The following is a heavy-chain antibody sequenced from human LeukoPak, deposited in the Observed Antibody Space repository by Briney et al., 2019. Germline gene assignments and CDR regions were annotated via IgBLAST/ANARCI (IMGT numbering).Heavy chain of an antibody. D-gene: IGHD3-10*01. Sequence: PSETLSLTCAVYGGSFSGYCWSWIRQPPGKGLEWIGEINHSGSTNYNPSLKSRVTISVDTSKNQFSLKLSSVTAADTAVYYCARGLLWFGELYDYWGQGTLVTVSS. CDR2: INHSGST. V-gene: IGHV4-34*01. J-gene: IGHJ4*02. CDR3: ARGLLWFGELYDY. CDR1: GGSFSGYC.